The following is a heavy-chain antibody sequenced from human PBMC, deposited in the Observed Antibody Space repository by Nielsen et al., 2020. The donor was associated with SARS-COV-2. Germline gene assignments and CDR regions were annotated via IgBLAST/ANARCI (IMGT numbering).Heavy chain of an antibody. CDR2: INSDGSST. CDR3: ARDGVSYYDFWSGYFGGQGWFDP. J-gene: IGHJ5*02. D-gene: IGHD3-3*01. Sequence: WIRQPPGKGLVWVSRINSDGSSTSYADSVKGRFTISRDSAKNTLYLQMNSLRAEDTAVYYCARDGVSYYDFWSGYFGGQGWFDPWGQGTLVTVSS. V-gene: IGHV3-74*01.